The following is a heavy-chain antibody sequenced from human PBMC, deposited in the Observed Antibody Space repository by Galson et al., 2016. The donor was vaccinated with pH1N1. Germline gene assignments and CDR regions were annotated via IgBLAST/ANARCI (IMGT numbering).Heavy chain of an antibody. CDR2: IEDGGGGT. CDR3: AKADHIWASYLDY. J-gene: IGHJ4*02. D-gene: IGHD2-21*01. V-gene: IGHV3-23*01. CDR1: GFTFNNYA. Sequence: SLRLSCAASGFTFNNYAMSWVRQAPGKGLEWVSGIEDGGGGTEYADSVKGRFTISRDNSKNTLSLQMNSLRAEYTAVYFCAKADHIWASYLDYWGQGTLVTVSS.